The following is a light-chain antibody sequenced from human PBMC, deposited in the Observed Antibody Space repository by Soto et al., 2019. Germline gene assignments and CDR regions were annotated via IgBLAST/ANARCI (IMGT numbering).Light chain of an antibody. CDR2: AAS. CDR1: QSISSY. CDR3: QQYHSYAWT. Sequence: DIQMTQSPSSLSASVGDRVTITCRASQSISSYLNWYQQKPGKAPKLLIYAASSLQSGVPSRFSGSGSGTDFTLTISSLQPEDFATYYCQQYHSYAWTFGQGTKVEI. V-gene: IGKV1-39*01. J-gene: IGKJ1*01.